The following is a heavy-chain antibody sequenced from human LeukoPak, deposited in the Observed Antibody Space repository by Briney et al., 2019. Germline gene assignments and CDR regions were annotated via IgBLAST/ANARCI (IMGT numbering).Heavy chain of an antibody. J-gene: IGHJ1*01. CDR2: INHSGST. Sequence: SETLSLTCAVYGGSFSGYYWSWIRQPPGKGLEWIGEINHSGSTNYNPSLKSRVTISVDTSKNQFSLKLSSVTAANTAVYYCARGLGLPGSSWGQGTLVSVSS. V-gene: IGHV4-34*01. CDR1: GGSFSGYY. CDR3: ARGLGLPGSS. D-gene: IGHD5-12*01.